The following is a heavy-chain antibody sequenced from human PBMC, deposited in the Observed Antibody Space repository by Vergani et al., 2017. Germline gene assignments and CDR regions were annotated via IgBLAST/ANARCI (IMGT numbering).Heavy chain of an antibody. CDR1: GGSFSGYY. D-gene: IGHD4-17*01. CDR2: INHSGST. Sequence: QVQLQQWGAGLLKPSETLSLTCAVYGGSFSGYYWSWIRQPPGKGLEWIGEINHSGSTNYNPSLKSRVTISVDTSKNQFSLKLSSVTAADTAVYYCARERGGSYGVYNDAFDIWGQGTMVTVSS. V-gene: IGHV4-34*01. J-gene: IGHJ3*02. CDR3: ARERGGSYGVYNDAFDI.